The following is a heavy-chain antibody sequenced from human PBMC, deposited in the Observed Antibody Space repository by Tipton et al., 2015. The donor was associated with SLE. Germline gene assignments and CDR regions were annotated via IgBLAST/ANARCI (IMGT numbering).Heavy chain of an antibody. V-gene: IGHV4-39*07. CDR2: IHYSGST. D-gene: IGHD1-1*01. CDR1: GGSIISSTYY. Sequence: LRLSCTVSGGSIISSTYYWAWIRQPPGKGLEWIGTIHYSGSTSYNPSLKSRVTISVDTSKNQFSLKLSSVTAADTAVYYCARDRGLESWFDPWGQGTLVTVSS. CDR3: ARDRGLESWFDP. J-gene: IGHJ5*02.